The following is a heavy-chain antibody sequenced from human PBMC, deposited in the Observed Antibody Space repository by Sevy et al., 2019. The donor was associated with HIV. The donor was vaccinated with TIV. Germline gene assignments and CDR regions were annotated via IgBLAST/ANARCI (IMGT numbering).Heavy chain of an antibody. CDR2: IKLDGSEK. CDR3: ARDCSSTSCLWGMDV. D-gene: IGHD2-2*01. Sequence: GGSLRLSCAASGFTFSRYWMSWVRQAPGKGLEWVANIKLDGSEKYYVDSVKGRFTISRYNAKNSLYLQMNSLRAEDSAVYYCARDCSSTSCLWGMDVWGQGTTVTVSS. CDR1: GFTFSRYW. J-gene: IGHJ6*02. V-gene: IGHV3-7*03.